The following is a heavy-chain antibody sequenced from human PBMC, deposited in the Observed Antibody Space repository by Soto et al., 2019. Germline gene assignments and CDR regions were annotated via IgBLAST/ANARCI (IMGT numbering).Heavy chain of an antibody. CDR2: ISSSGSTI. D-gene: IGHD3-10*01. CDR3: ARVRVFYGGFAP. J-gene: IGHJ5*02. Sequence: QVQLVESGGGLVKPGGSLRLSCAASGFTFTDYYMSWIRQAPGKGLEWVSYISSSGSTIYYADSVKGRFTIFRDNAKNAMYLQVTSLGAADPAVYSCARVRVFYGGFAPWGQGALVTVSS. V-gene: IGHV3-11*01. CDR1: GFTFTDYY.